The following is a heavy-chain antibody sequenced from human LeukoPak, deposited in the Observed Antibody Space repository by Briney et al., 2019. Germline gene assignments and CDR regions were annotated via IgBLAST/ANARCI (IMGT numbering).Heavy chain of an antibody. D-gene: IGHD6-13*01. CDR1: GYTFTSYG. CDR3: ARDPPGSSWYYFDY. J-gene: IGHJ4*02. V-gene: IGHV1-18*01. Sequence: GASVKVSCKASGYTFTSYGISWVRQAPEQGLEWMGWISAYNGNTNYAQKLQGRVTMTTDTSTSTAYMELRSLRSDDTAVYYCARDPPGSSWYYFDYWGQGTLVTVSS. CDR2: ISAYNGNT.